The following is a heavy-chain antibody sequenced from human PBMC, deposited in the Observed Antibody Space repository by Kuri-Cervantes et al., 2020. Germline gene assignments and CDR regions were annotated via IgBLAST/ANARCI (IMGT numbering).Heavy chain of an antibody. J-gene: IGHJ4*02. D-gene: IGHD3-10*01. CDR2: IRSKAYGGTT. CDR3: TRVWFGELSYDSSGYFDY. CDR1: GFTFSDYY. V-gene: IGHV3-49*03. Sequence: QTLSLTCAASGFTFSDYYMSWIRQAPGKGLEWVGFIRSKAYGGTTEYAASVKGRFTISRDDSKSIAYLQMNSLKTEDTAVYYCTRVWFGELSYDSSGYFDYWGQGTLVTVSS.